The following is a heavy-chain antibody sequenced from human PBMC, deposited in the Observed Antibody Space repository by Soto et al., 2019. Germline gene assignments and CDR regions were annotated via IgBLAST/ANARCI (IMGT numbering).Heavy chain of an antibody. CDR3: AGGGVRGVITRTRDYYGMDV. Sequence: PGESLKISCTGSGYSFTSYWIGWVRQMPGKGLEWVGIIYPGDSDTRYSPSFQGQATTSADKSISTPYLQWSSLKASDPPMYYCAGGGVRGVITRTRDYYGMDVWGPGTTVTVSS. CDR2: IYPGDSDT. J-gene: IGHJ6*02. V-gene: IGHV5-51*01. D-gene: IGHD3-10*01. CDR1: GYSFTSYW.